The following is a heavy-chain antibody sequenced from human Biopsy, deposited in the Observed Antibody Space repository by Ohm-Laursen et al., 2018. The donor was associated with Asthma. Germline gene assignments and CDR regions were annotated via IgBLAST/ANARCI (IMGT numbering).Heavy chain of an antibody. CDR1: GTHFGSYN. J-gene: IGHJ4*02. CDR2: ITFDGSTQ. V-gene: IGHV3-30-3*01. D-gene: IGHD6-13*01. CDR3: SRDTLGYYFDI. Sequence: SLRLSRAASGTHFGSYNMHWARQAPGKGLEWVAVITFDGSTQHYGDSVKGRFTISRDNSKNMLFLQMNSLRAGDTAVYYCSRDTLGYYFDIWGQGTQVTVSS.